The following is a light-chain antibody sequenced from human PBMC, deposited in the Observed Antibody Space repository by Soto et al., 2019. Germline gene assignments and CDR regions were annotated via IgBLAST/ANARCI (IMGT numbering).Light chain of an antibody. CDR1: QSVSSN. V-gene: IGKV3-15*01. J-gene: IGKJ1*01. CDR3: QQYNNWPPT. CDR2: GAS. Sequence: EIVMTQSPATLSVSPGERATLSCRASQSVSSNLAWYQQKPGKAPRLLIYGASTRATGIPARFSGSGSGTAFTLTISSLQSEDFVVYYCQQYNNWPPTFGQGTKVEIK.